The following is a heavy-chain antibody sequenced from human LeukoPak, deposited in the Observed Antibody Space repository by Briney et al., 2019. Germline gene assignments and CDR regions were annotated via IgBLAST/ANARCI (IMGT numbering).Heavy chain of an antibody. CDR3: ARAYCPPYSSTSCYTVTNWFDP. Sequence: ASVNVSVNASGYWFTVYYMHCVRQAPGQGLGWGVRINPNSGCRNYAQKFQGRVTMTRDTSISTAYMELSRLRSDDTAVYYCARAYCPPYSSTSCYTVTNWFDPWGQGTLVTVSS. J-gene: IGHJ5*02. D-gene: IGHD2-2*02. V-gene: IGHV1-2*06. CDR2: INPNSGCR. CDR1: GYWFTVYY.